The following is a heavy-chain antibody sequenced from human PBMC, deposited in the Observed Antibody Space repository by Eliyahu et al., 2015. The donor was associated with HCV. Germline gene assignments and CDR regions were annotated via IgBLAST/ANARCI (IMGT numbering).Heavy chain of an antibody. Sequence: QVQLVESGGGVVQPGRSLRLSCAASGFTFSSYGMHWVRQAPGKGLEWVAVISYDGSNKYYADSVKGRFTISRDNSKNTLYLQMNSLRAEDTAVYYCARLTLELLDYWGQGTLVTVSS. J-gene: IGHJ4*02. CDR2: ISYDGSNK. V-gene: IGHV3-30*03. D-gene: IGHD1-7*01. CDR3: ARLTLELLDY. CDR1: GFTFSSYG.